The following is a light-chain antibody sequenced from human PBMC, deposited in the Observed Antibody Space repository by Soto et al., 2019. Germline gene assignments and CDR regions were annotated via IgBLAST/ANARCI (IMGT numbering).Light chain of an antibody. CDR2: KAS. V-gene: IGKV1-5*03. Sequence: DIQMTQSPSTLSASVGDRVTITCRASQSISSWLAWYQQKTGKAPKLLIYKASSLESGVPSRFSGSGSGTEFTLTISSLQPDDFATSYCQQYNSYPVTFGQGTKVEIK. J-gene: IGKJ1*01. CDR1: QSISSW. CDR3: QQYNSYPVT.